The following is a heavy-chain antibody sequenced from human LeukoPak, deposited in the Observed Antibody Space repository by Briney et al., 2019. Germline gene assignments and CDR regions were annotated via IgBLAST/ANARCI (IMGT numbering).Heavy chain of an antibody. CDR1: VGSFSGYY. CDR2: INHSGST. J-gene: IGHJ4*02. CDR3: ARTMSGWYIFSFDY. Sequence: SGTLSLTCAVYVGSFSGYYWSWLRQPPGGGVEWLGEINHSGSTNYNPSLKSRVTISVDTSKNQFSLKLSSVTAADTAVYYCARTMSGWYIFSFDYWGQGTLVTVSS. D-gene: IGHD6-19*01. V-gene: IGHV4-34*01.